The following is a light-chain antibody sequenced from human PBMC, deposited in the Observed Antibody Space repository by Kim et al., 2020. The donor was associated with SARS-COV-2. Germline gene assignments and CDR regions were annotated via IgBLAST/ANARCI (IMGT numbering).Light chain of an antibody. Sequence: SYELTQPPSVSVAPGKTARITCGGNNIGSKSVHWYQQKPGQAPVLVIYYDSDRPSGIHERFSGSNSGNTATLTISRVEAGDEADYYCQVWDSSSDHRVFG. V-gene: IGLV3-21*04. CDR3: QVWDSSSDHRV. CDR2: YDS. CDR1: NIGSKS. J-gene: IGLJ3*02.